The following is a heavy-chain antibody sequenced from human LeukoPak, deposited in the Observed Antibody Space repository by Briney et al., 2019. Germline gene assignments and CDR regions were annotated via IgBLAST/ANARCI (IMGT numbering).Heavy chain of an antibody. V-gene: IGHV3-23*01. CDR2: ISDSGNT. J-gene: IGHJ4*02. D-gene: IGHD3-22*01. CDR1: GFTLSSYA. CDR3: ARNFHRRLYDSSGYYPY. Sequence: PGGSLRLSCAASGFTLSSYAMSWVRQAPGKGLEWVSAISDSGNTYHADSVKGRFTISRDSSKNTLFLQMNRLRPEDAAVYYCARNFHRRLYDSSGYYPYWGQGTLVTVSS.